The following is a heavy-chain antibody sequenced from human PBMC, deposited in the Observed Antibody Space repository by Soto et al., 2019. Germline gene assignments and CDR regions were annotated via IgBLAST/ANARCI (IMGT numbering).Heavy chain of an antibody. CDR2: ISDSGVTT. V-gene: IGHV3-23*01. CDR1: GFTFSKYA. Sequence: EVQLLESGGGLVQPGGSLRLSCAASGFTFSKYAMSWVRQAPGKGLDWVSGISDSGVTTYSADSVKGRFTISRDNSKNTLYLQMNSVRAADTAVYYCAKRKGTGVTRVGAFDIWGEGTMVTVSS. J-gene: IGHJ3*02. D-gene: IGHD2-8*02. CDR3: AKRKGTGVTRVGAFDI.